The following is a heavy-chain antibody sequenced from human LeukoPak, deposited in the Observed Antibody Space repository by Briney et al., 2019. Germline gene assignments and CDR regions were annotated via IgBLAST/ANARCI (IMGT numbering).Heavy chain of an antibody. CDR1: GGSFSGYY. CDR2: INHSGST. V-gene: IGHV4-34*01. J-gene: IGHJ5*02. D-gene: IGHD3-3*01. CDR3: ARQGYDFWSGSKRNWFDP. Sequence: SETLSLTCAVYGGSFSGYYWSWIRQPPGKGLEWIGEINHSGSTNYNPSLKSRVTISVDTSKNQFSLKLSSVTAAATAVYYCARQGYDFWSGSKRNWFDPWGQGTLVTVSS.